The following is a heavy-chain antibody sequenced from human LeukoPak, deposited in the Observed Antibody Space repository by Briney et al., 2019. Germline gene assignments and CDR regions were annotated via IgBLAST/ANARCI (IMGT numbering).Heavy chain of an antibody. CDR1: GFTFSSYA. D-gene: IGHD5-18*01. CDR3: ARRPSLGYSDGPNYYYGMDV. J-gene: IGHJ6*02. V-gene: IGHV3-33*08. Sequence: GGSLRLSCAASGFTFSSYAMSWVRQAPGKGLEWVAVILYDGINRYYADSVKGRFTISRDSSKNMLYLQMNSLRVEDTAVYYCARRPSLGYSDGPNYYYGMDVWGQGTTVTVSS. CDR2: ILYDGINR.